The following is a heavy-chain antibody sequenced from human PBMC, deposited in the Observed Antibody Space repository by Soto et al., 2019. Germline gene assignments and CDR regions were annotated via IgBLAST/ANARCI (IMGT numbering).Heavy chain of an antibody. D-gene: IGHD3-22*01. J-gene: IGHJ4*02. Sequence: TSETLSLTCTVSGGSISSGGYYWSWIRQHPGKGLEWIGYIYYSGSTYYNPSLKSRVTISVDTSKNQFSLKLSSVTAADTAVYYCARVGSSGYYSVYYFDYWGQGTLVTVSS. CDR3: ARVGSSGYYSVYYFDY. V-gene: IGHV4-31*03. CDR1: GGSISSGGYY. CDR2: IYYSGST.